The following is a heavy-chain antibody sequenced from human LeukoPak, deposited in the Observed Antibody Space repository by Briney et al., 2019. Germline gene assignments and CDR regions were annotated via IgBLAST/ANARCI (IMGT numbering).Heavy chain of an antibody. J-gene: IGHJ4*02. CDR2: MNPNSGNT. Sequence: ASVKVSCKASGYTFTSYDTNWVRQATGQGLEWMGWMNPNSGNTGYAQKFQGRVTMTRNTSISTAYMELSSLRSEDTAVYYCARDVGQQWLVPSYYFDYWGQGTLVTVSS. D-gene: IGHD6-19*01. CDR3: ARDVGQQWLVPSYYFDY. CDR1: GYTFTSYD. V-gene: IGHV1-8*01.